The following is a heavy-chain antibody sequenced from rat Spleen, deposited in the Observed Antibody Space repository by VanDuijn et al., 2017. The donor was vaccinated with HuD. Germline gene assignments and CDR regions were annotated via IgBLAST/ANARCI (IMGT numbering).Heavy chain of an antibody. Sequence: QVQLKESGPGLVQPSQTLSLTCTVAGFSPTSYNVHWVRQPPGKGLEWMGVIWNTGGTRYNSALKSRLSISRDTSKSQVFLKMNSLQTEDTATYYCARDWSYNSGFVYWGQGTLVTVSS. CDR1: GFSPTSYN. CDR2: IWNTGGT. V-gene: IGHV2-41*01. CDR3: ARDWSYNSGFVY. D-gene: IGHD4-3*01. J-gene: IGHJ3*01.